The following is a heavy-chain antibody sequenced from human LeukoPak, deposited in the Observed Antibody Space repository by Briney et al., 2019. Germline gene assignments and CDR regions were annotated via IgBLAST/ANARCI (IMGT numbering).Heavy chain of an antibody. Sequence: GGSLRLSCAASGFTFSSYGMHWVRQAPGKGLEWVAVIWYDGSNKYYAGSVKGRFTISRDNSKNTLYLQMNSLRAEDTAVYYCATWVGSSSWYGDDAFDIWGQGTMVTVSS. D-gene: IGHD6-13*01. CDR1: GFTFSSYG. CDR2: IWYDGSNK. V-gene: IGHV3-33*01. J-gene: IGHJ3*02. CDR3: ATWVGSSSWYGDDAFDI.